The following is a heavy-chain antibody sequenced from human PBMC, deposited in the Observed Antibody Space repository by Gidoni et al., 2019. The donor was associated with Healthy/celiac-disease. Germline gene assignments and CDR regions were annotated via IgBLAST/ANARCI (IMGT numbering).Heavy chain of an antibody. V-gene: IGHV3-48*01. J-gene: IGHJ3*02. D-gene: IGHD3-22*01. CDR3: ARDSAYYYYRSANALDI. Sequence: EVRLGQSGGGWLQTAGSLGPSCAACGFTVRSYGMNWVRQAPGKGLEWVSYISSISSTIYYAEFVKGRFTTPRDNAKTSLSLQMTSLSAADTAVYYCARDSAYYYYRSANALDIWGQGTMVTVSS. CDR2: ISSISSTI. CDR1: GFTVRSYG.